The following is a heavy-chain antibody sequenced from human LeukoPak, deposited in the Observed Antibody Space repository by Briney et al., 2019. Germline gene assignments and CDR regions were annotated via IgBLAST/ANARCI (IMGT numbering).Heavy chain of an antibody. CDR3: AKDRGVTFFDY. V-gene: IGHV3-23*01. Sequence: GGSLRLSCAASGFTFSDYYMSWIRQAPGKGLEWVSAISGSGGSTYYADSVKGRFTISRDNSKNTLYLQMNSLRAEDTAVYYCAKDRGVTFFDYWGQGTLVTVSS. CDR1: GFTFSDYY. D-gene: IGHD2-21*02. CDR2: ISGSGGST. J-gene: IGHJ4*02.